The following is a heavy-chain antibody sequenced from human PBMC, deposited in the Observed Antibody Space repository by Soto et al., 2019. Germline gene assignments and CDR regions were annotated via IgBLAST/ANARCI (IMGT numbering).Heavy chain of an antibody. Sequence: EVQLVESGGDLVQPGRSLRLSCAASAFTFSRYWMSWVRQIPGRGLEWVANIKEDGSERYYVDSVKGRFTISRDNAKNSLFLQMNSLRAEDTAVYFCARVAYSRGWIFDYWGQGTLVTVSS. J-gene: IGHJ4*02. CDR3: ARVAYSRGWIFDY. CDR1: AFTFSRYW. D-gene: IGHD6-19*01. V-gene: IGHV3-7*01. CDR2: IKEDGSER.